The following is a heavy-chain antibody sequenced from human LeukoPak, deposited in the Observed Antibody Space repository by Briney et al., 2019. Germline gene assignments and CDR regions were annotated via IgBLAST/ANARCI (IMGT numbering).Heavy chain of an antibody. J-gene: IGHJ4*02. CDR3: AKEYYYDSSGYSDY. V-gene: IGHV3-23*01. Sequence: PGGSLRLSCAASGFTFSSYAMSWVRQAPGKGLEWVSAISGSGGSTYFADSVKGRFTISRDNSKNTLYLQMNSLRAEDTAVYYCAKEYYYDSSGYSDYWGQGTLVTVSS. D-gene: IGHD3-22*01. CDR1: GFTFSSYA. CDR2: ISGSGGST.